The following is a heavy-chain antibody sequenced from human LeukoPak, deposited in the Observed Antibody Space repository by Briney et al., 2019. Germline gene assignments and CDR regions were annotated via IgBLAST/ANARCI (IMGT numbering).Heavy chain of an antibody. CDR2: ISSNGGST. CDR3: AIVTGSGSYYERGYVDY. V-gene: IGHV3-64*01. Sequence: GGSLRLSCAASGFTFSSYAMHWVRQAPGKGLEYVSAISSNGGSTYYANSVKGRFTISRDNSKNTLYLQMGSLRAEDMAVYYCAIVTGSGSYYERGYVDYWGQGTLVTVSS. CDR1: GFTFSSYA. J-gene: IGHJ4*02. D-gene: IGHD3-10*01.